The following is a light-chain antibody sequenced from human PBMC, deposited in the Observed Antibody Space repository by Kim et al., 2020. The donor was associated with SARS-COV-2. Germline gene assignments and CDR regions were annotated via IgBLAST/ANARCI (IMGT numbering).Light chain of an antibody. CDR3: QSYDSSLSGSV. Sequence: RVTSSCTGSSSNIGAGYDVRWYQQLPGTAPKLLIYGNSNRPSGVPDRFSGSKSGTSASLAITGLQAEDEADYYCQSYDSSLSGSVFGGGTQLTVL. CDR1: SSNIGAGYD. CDR2: GNS. V-gene: IGLV1-40*01. J-gene: IGLJ3*02.